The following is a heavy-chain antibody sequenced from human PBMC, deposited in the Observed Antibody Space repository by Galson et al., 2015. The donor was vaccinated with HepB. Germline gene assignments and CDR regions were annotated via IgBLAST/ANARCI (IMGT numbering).Heavy chain of an antibody. CDR1: GYSFSNYG. V-gene: IGHV1-18*04. CDR2: ISVYNGNK. CDR3: AREGDYFDSSGYHFNWFDP. J-gene: IGHJ5*02. Sequence: SVKVSCKASGYSFSNYGLSWVRQAPGQGLEWMGWISVYNGNKKYAQKFQGRVTMTTDTSTSTAYMELRSLRSDDTAVYYCAREGDYFDSSGYHFNWFDPWGQGTLITVSS. D-gene: IGHD3-22*01.